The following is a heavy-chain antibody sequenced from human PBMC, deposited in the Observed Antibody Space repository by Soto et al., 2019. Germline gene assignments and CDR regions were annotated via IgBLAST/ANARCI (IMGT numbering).Heavy chain of an antibody. CDR3: GLAPAAHILH. CDR1: GGSLSAYY. D-gene: IGHD2-2*01. CDR2: INPSGTT. Sequence: QVQLQQWGAGLLKPSETLSLTCAVYGGSLSAYYWSWIRQPPGKGLEWIGEINPSGTTNYNPSLKSRVTISVDTSKNQFSPKLSSVTAAETAGYHWGLAPAAHILHWGQGTLVTVSS. J-gene: IGHJ1*01. V-gene: IGHV4-34*01.